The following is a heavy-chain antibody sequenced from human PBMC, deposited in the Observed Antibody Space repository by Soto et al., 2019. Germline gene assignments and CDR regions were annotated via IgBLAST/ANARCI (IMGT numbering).Heavy chain of an antibody. V-gene: IGHV4-4*02. CDR3: ARVSASSMLRGVIIN. CDR2: IYHSGST. D-gene: IGHD3-10*01. CDR1: GGSISSDNW. J-gene: IGHJ4*02. Sequence: PSETLSLTCAFSGGSISSDNWWGWVRQSPGKGLEWIGEIYHSGSTNYNPSLKSRVTMSVDKFKNQFSLQLSSVTAADTAVYYCARVSASSMLRGVIINWGQGTLVTVSS.